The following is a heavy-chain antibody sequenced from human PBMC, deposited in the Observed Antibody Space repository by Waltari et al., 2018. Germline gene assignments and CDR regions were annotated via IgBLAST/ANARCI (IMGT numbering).Heavy chain of an antibody. J-gene: IGHJ6*02. Sequence: EVQLVESGGGLVQPGGSLRTSCSASGFTFSSHWMSWVRQAAGKGLEWVANINEDGNAKYYVDSVKGRFAVSRDNAQNSLYLQMESLTAEDTAVYYCTRRFPNFYYYGMDVWGQGTAVTVSS. CDR1: GFTFSSHW. CDR3: TRRFPNFYYYGMDV. D-gene: IGHD3-3*01. V-gene: IGHV3-7*03. CDR2: INEDGNAK.